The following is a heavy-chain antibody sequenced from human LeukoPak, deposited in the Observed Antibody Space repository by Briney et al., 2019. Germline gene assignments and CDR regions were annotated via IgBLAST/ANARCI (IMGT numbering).Heavy chain of an antibody. CDR2: IYTSGST. D-gene: IGHD2-15*01. V-gene: IGHV4-61*09. Sequence: SETLSLTCTVSGGSISSGSYYWSWIRQPAGKGLEWIGHIYTSGSTNYNPSLKSRATISVDTSKNQFSLKLSSVTAADTAVYYCARVPGYCSGGSCYYYDMDVWGQGTTVTVSS. J-gene: IGHJ6*02. CDR3: ARVPGYCSGGSCYYYDMDV. CDR1: GGSISSGSYY.